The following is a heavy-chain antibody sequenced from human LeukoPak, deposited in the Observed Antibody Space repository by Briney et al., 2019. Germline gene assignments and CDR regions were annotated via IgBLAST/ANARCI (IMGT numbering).Heavy chain of an antibody. V-gene: IGHV3-15*01. CDR1: GFTFDIAW. D-gene: IGHD5-24*01. CDR2: IKSKNDGATT. J-gene: IGHJ6*03. CDR3: TRDGYKPCYFMDV. Sequence: GGSLRLSCAVSGFTFDIAWMNWVRQAPGEGLEWVGRIKSKNDGATTDYAAPVRGRFTISTDDSKNTLYLQMNSLRTEDTAVYCVTRDGYKPCYFMDVWGKGTTVTVSS.